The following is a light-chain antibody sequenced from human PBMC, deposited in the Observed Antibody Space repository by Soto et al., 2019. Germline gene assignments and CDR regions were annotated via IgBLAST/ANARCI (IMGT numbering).Light chain of an antibody. V-gene: IGKV1-39*01. CDR2: AAS. J-gene: IGKJ4*01. Sequence: DIQMTQYPSSLSASVGDRVTITCRASQSISSYLNWYQQKPGKAPKLLIYAASSLQSGVPSGFSGSGFGTDFTLTISSLRAEDFAIYFCQQTKSYPSTFGGGTKVDI. CDR1: QSISSY. CDR3: QQTKSYPST.